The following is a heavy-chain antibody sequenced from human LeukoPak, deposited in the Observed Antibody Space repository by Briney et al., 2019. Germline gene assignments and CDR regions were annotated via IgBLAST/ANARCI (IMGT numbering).Heavy chain of an antibody. Sequence: GGSLRLSCAASGFTFSSYEMNWVRQAPGKGLEWVSYISSSGSTIYYADSVKGRFTISGDNAKNSLYLQMNSLRAEDTAVYYCARGRIAMVRGAYFDYWGQGTLVTVSS. CDR1: GFTFSSYE. CDR2: ISSSGSTI. V-gene: IGHV3-48*03. J-gene: IGHJ4*02. CDR3: ARGRIAMVRGAYFDY. D-gene: IGHD3-10*01.